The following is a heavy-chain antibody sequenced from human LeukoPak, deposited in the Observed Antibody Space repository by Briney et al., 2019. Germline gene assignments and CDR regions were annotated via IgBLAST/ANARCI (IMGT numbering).Heavy chain of an antibody. CDR3: ARGGGHLPADILTGYYDY. CDR2: INHSGST. V-gene: IGHV4-34*01. Sequence: SETLSLTCAVYGGSFSGYYWSWIRQPPGKGLEWIGEINHSGSTNYNPSLKSRVTISVDTSKNQFSLKLSSVTAADTAVYYCARGGGHLPADILTGYYDYWGQGTLVTVSS. D-gene: IGHD3-9*01. J-gene: IGHJ4*02. CDR1: GGSFSGYY.